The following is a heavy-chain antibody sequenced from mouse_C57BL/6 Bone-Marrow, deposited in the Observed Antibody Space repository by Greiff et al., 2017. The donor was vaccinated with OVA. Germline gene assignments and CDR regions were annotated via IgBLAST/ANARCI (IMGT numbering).Heavy chain of an antibody. D-gene: IGHD2-1*01. CDR3: ATPMVINWYFDV. CDR1: GYTFTSYW. V-gene: IGHV1-52*01. Sequence: QVQLQQPGAELVRPGSSVKLSCKASGYTFTSYWMHWVKQRPIQGLEWIGNIDPSDSETHYNQKFKDKATLTVDKSSSTAYMQLSSLTSEDSAVYYCATPMVINWYFDVWGTGTTVTVSS. J-gene: IGHJ1*03. CDR2: IDPSDSET.